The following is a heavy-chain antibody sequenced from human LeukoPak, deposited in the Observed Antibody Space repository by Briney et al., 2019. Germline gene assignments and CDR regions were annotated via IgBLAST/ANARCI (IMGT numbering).Heavy chain of an antibody. CDR3: ARDRPTISYYYGSGSYGANWFDP. V-gene: IGHV4-59*01. CDR1: GGSISSYY. Sequence: PSETLSLTCTVSGGSISSYYWSWIRQPPGKGLEWIGYIYYSGSTNYNPSLKSRVTISVDTSNNQFSLKLSSVTAADTAVYYCARDRPTISYYYGSGSYGANWFDPWGQGTLVTVSS. CDR2: IYYSGST. D-gene: IGHD3-10*01. J-gene: IGHJ5*02.